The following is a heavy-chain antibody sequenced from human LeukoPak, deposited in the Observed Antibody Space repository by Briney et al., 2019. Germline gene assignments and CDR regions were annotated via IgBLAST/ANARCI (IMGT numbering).Heavy chain of an antibody. D-gene: IGHD2-15*01. CDR1: GFTFTTYV. CDR3: ARDRAVALPTYYYYMDV. Sequence: GGSLRLSCAASGFTFTTYVMHWVRQAPGKGLEGVAVISHTGSIEPYADSVKGRFTISRDNSKNTVYLQMNSLKTEDTAVYYCARDRAVALPTYYYYMDVWGKGTTVTVSS. CDR2: ISHTGSIE. V-gene: IGHV3-30*04. J-gene: IGHJ6*03.